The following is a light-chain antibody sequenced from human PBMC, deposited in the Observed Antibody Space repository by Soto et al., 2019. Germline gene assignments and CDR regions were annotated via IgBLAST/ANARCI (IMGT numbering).Light chain of an antibody. J-gene: IGKJ5*01. Sequence: AIQMTQSPSSLSASVGYRVTITCRASQGIRNDLGWYQQKPGRAPNLLIYAASSLQSGVPSRFSGSGSGTDFTLTISSLQPEDFATYYCLQDYRYPITFGLGTRLEIK. CDR3: LQDYRYPIT. CDR2: AAS. CDR1: QGIRND. V-gene: IGKV1-6*01.